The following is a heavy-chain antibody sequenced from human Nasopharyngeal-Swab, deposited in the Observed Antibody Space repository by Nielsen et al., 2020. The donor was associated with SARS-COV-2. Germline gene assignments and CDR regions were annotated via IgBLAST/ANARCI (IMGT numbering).Heavy chain of an antibody. V-gene: IGHV3-21*01. CDR3: AKRTSYCSSTSCYELNYYYMDV. CDR1: GFTFSSYS. CDR2: ISSSSSYI. Sequence: GGSLRLSCAASGFTFSSYSMNWVRQAPGKGLEWVSSISSSSSYIYYADSVKGRFTISRDNAKNSLYLQMNSLRAEDTAVYYCAKRTSYCSSTSCYELNYYYMDVWGKGTTVTVSS. J-gene: IGHJ6*03. D-gene: IGHD2-2*01.